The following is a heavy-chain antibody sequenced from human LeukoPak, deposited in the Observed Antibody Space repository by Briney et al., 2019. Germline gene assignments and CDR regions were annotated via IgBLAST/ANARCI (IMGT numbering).Heavy chain of an antibody. D-gene: IGHD2-2*01. J-gene: IGHJ3*02. CDR2: ISNSGGST. CDR1: GFTFSNSA. V-gene: IGHV3-23*01. CDR3: AKLKGKDGVRDSYDM. Sequence: GGSLRLSCAASGFTFSNSAMTWVRQVPGKGLEWVSTISNSGGSTYYADFVKGRFTIARDNSRNTLYLQMKGLRAEDTALYYCAKLKGKDGVRDSYDMRGPGTMVTISA.